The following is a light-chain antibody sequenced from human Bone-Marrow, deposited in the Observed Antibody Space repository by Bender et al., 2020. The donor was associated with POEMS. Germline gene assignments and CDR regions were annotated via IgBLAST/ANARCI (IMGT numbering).Light chain of an antibody. V-gene: IGLV2-23*01. CDR2: EAT. CDR3: CSGSTLSFV. CDR1: SSDIGIYGF. Sequence: QSALTQPASVSGSPGQSITISCTGTSSDIGIYGFVSWYQQHPGKAPKLIIYEATKRPSGVSYRFSGSKSGYTASLTISGLQDEDEATYYCCSGSTLSFVFGTGTELTVL. J-gene: IGLJ1*01.